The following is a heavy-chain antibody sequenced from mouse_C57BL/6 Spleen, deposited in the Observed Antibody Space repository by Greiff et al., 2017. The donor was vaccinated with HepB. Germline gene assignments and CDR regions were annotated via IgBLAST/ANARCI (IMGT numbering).Heavy chain of an antibody. CDR1: GFTFSDYG. CDR2: ISSGSSTI. V-gene: IGHV5-17*01. D-gene: IGHD1-1*01. CDR3: ARHYYYGYAMDY. J-gene: IGHJ4*01. Sequence: EVKLVESGGGLVKPGGSLKLSCAASGFTFSDYGMHWVRQAPEKGLEWVAYISSGSSTIYYADTVKGRFTISRDNAKNTLFLQMTSLRSEDTAMYYCARHYYYGYAMDYWGQGTSVTVSS.